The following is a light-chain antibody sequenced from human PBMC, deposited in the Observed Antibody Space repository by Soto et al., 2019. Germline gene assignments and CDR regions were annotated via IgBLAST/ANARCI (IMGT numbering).Light chain of an antibody. Sequence: DIVMTQSPATLSVSPGERAALSCRASQSLTSCFAWSQQKPGQAPSLLIYGASTRATGIPDRFSGSGSGTEFTLTINSLQSEDVAVYCCQQYDSWPRTFGGGTKVEIK. CDR2: GAS. V-gene: IGKV3-15*01. CDR1: QSLTSC. J-gene: IGKJ4*01. CDR3: QQYDSWPRT.